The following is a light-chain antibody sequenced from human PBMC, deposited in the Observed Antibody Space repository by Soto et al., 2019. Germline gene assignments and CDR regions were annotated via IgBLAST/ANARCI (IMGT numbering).Light chain of an antibody. J-gene: IGLJ3*02. CDR1: NSNIGSHT. Sequence: QPVLTQPPSASGTPGQRVTISCSGSNSNIGSHTVNWYQQLPRTAPKLLIYSNNQRPSGVPDRFSGSKSGSSASLAISGLQSEDEADYYCAAWDASLNGWVFGGGTKLTVL. CDR2: SNN. V-gene: IGLV1-44*01. CDR3: AAWDASLNGWV.